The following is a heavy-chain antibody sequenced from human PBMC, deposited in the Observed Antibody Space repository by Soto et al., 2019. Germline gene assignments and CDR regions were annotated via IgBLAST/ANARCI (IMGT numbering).Heavy chain of an antibody. CDR1: GGSISSYY. CDR3: ARHTTASSGWYLYYYYYYMDV. CDR2: IYYSGST. V-gene: IGHV4-59*08. Sequence: PSEILSLICTVSGGSISSYYWSWIRQPPGKGLEWIGYIYYSGSTNYNPSLKSRVTISVDTSKSQFSLKLSSVTAADTAVYYCARHTTASSGWYLYYYYYYMDVWGKGTTVTVSS. D-gene: IGHD6-19*01. J-gene: IGHJ6*03.